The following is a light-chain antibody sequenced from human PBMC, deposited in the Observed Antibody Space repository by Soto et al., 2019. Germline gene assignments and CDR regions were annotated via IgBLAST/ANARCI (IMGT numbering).Light chain of an antibody. CDR1: QSVSSN. V-gene: IGKV3-15*01. J-gene: IGKJ2*01. CDR3: QQYNKWPPYT. CDR2: GAS. Sequence: EIVMTQSPANLSVSPGERATLSCRASQSVSSNLAWYQQKPGQGPRLLIYGASTRATSIPARFSGSGSGTEFTLTISSLQSEDFAVYYCQQYNKWPPYTFGQGTNLEIK.